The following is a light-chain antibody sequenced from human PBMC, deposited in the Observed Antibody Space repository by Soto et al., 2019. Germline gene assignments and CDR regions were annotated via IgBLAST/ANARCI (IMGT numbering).Light chain of an antibody. CDR2: DVN. V-gene: IGLV2-14*03. CDR3: SSYTTSSTLV. Sequence: QSALTQPASVSGSPGQSITISCTGTSSDVGGYNYVSWYQQHPGKAPKLMIYDVNNRPSGVSNRFPGSKSGNTASLTISGLPAENEAHYYCSSYTTSSTLVFGGGTQLSVL. CDR1: SSDVGGYNY. J-gene: IGLJ3*02.